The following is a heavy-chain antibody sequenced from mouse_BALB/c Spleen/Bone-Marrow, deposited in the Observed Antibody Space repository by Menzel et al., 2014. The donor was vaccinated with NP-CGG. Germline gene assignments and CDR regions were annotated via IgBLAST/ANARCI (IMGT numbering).Heavy chain of an antibody. Sequence: QVQLQQSGAELVRPGTSVKVSCKASGYAFTNYLIEWVKQRPGQGLEWIGVINPGSGGTNYNEKFKGKATLTADKSSSTAYMQLSSLTSDDSAVYFCAGGAYYGNYFDYWGQGTTPTVSS. CDR2: INPGSGGT. CDR3: AGGAYYGNYFDY. V-gene: IGHV1-54*01. CDR1: GYAFTNYL. D-gene: IGHD2-10*01. J-gene: IGHJ2*01.